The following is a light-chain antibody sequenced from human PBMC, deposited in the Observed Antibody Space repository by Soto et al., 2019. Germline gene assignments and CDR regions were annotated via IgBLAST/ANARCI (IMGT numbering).Light chain of an antibody. J-gene: IGLJ1*01. Sequence: QSALTQPASVSGSPGQSITISCTGTSSDVGGYNYVSWYQQLPDKAPKLMIYEVNNRPSGVSSRFSGSKSGNTASLTISGLQAEDEADYYCSSYTGSGTLDVFGTGTKVTVL. CDR2: EVN. CDR3: SSYTGSGTLDV. V-gene: IGLV2-14*03. CDR1: SSDVGGYNY.